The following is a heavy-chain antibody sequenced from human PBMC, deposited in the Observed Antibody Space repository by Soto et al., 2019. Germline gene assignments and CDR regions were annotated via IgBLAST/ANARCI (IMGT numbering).Heavy chain of an antibody. CDR2: ISYDGSNK. CDR3: ARSSLWSLYYFEY. D-gene: IGHD2-2*01. V-gene: IGHV3-30-3*01. Sequence: GGSLRLYCAASGFTFSSYAMHCVRQAPGKGLEWVAVISYDGSNKYYADSVKGRFTIARDNSKNTMYLQMNSLRAEDTAVYYCARSSLWSLYYFEYWGQGTLVTVSS. CDR1: GFTFSSYA. J-gene: IGHJ4*02.